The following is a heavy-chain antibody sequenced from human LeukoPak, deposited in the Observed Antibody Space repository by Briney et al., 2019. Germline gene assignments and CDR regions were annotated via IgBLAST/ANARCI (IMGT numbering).Heavy chain of an antibody. CDR1: GFTFSNAW. D-gene: IGHD3-3*01. Sequence: GGSLRLSCAASGFTFSNAWMNWVRQAPGKGLEWVGRIKSKTDGGTTDCAAPVEGRFTISRDDSKNTLYLQMNSLKTEDTAVYYCTSEYYDFWSGHVWGQGTTVTVSS. CDR3: TSEYYDFWSGHV. CDR2: IKSKTDGGTT. V-gene: IGHV3-15*07. J-gene: IGHJ6*02.